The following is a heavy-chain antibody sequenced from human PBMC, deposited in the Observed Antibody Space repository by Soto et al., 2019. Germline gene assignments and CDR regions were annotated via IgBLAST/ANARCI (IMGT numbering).Heavy chain of an antibody. CDR1: GFIFRSYS. CDR2: ISNDGSNT. Sequence: QVQLVESGGCGVQPGRSLRLSCAASGFIFRSYSMHCVRQAPGKGLEWVAMISNDGSNTDYVDSVKGRFTISRDNSNNTLSLQTNSLRAEDTAVYYCARGQFRDAFDIWGQGTMVTVSS. D-gene: IGHD2-21*01. J-gene: IGHJ3*02. CDR3: ARGQFRDAFDI. V-gene: IGHV3-30-3*01.